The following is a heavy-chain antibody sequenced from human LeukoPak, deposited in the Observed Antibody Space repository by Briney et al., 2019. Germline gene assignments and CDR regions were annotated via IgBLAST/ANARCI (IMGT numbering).Heavy chain of an antibody. D-gene: IGHD6-19*01. CDR1: GFIFSNYG. J-gene: IGHJ4*02. CDR3: AKDDSSGLDY. V-gene: IGHV3-30*02. CDR2: IRYDGSNK. Sequence: PGGSLRLSCAVSGFIFSNYGIHWVRQAPGKGLEWVSFIRYDGSNKNYVDSVKGRFTISRDNSKNTLYLQMNSLRPEDTAVYYCAKDDSSGLDYWGQGTLVTVSS.